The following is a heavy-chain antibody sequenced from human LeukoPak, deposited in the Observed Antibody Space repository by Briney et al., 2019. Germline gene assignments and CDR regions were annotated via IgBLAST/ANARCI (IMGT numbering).Heavy chain of an antibody. D-gene: IGHD6-13*01. CDR2: IHSSGYT. V-gene: IGHV4-4*09. CDR1: GGSISGNY. Sequence: PSETLSLTCTVSGGSISGNYWSWIRQPPGQGLEWIAYIHSSGYTNYNPSLKSRVTISVDTSKNQFSLKLSSVTAADTAVYYCATYSRVKGAFDYWGQGTLVTVSS. J-gene: IGHJ4*02. CDR3: ATYSRVKGAFDY.